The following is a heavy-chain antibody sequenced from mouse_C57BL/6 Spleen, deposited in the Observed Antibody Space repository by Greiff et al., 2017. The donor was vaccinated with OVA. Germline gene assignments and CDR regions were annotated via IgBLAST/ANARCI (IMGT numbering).Heavy chain of an antibody. D-gene: IGHD2-4*01. CDR2: INPSNGGT. J-gene: IGHJ3*01. Sequence: QVQLQQPGTELVKPGASVKLSCKASGYTFTSYWMHWVKQRPGQGLEWIGNINPSNGGTNYNEKFKSKATLTVDKSSSTAYMQLSSLTSEDASFYYCARENDYDEAWFAYWGQGTLVTVSA. V-gene: IGHV1-53*01. CDR3: ARENDYDEAWFAY. CDR1: GYTFTSYW.